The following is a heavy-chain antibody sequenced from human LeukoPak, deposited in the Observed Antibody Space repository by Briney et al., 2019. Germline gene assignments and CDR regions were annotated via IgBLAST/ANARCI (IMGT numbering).Heavy chain of an antibody. Sequence: GASVKVSCKASGGTFSSYAISWVRRAPGQGLEWMGGIIPIFGTANYAQKFQRRVTITADESTSTAYMELSSLTSEDTAVYYCARDLRWNDGHWFDPWGQGTLVTVSS. CDR2: IIPIFGTA. CDR1: GGTFSSYA. V-gene: IGHV1-69*01. D-gene: IGHD1-1*01. J-gene: IGHJ5*02. CDR3: ARDLRWNDGHWFDP.